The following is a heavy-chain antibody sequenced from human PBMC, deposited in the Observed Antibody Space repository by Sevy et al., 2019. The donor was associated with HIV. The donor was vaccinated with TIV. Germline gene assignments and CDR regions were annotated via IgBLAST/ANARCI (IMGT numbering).Heavy chain of an antibody. CDR1: GFTFSSYW. J-gene: IGHJ4*02. V-gene: IGHV3-7*03. D-gene: IGHD1-26*01. Sequence: GGSLRLSCAASGFTFSSYWMNWVRQAPGKGLEWVANIKQDGSEKYYVDSVKGRFTISRDNAKNSLYLQMNSLRAEDTAVYYCARDYSGSYYYSRYYFDYWGQGTLVTVSS. CDR2: IKQDGSEK. CDR3: ARDYSGSYYYSRYYFDY.